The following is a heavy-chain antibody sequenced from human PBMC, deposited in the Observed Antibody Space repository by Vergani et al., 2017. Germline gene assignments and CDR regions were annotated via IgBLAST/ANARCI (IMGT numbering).Heavy chain of an antibody. J-gene: IGHJ6*03. CDR2: IDYSGST. D-gene: IGHD3-22*01. CDR3: ARVYYYDSSGYYYYYYYMDV. V-gene: IGHV4-61*08. Sequence: QVQLQESGPGLVKPSQTLSLTCTVSGGSISSGGYYWSWIRQHPGKGLEWIGYIDYSGSTNYNPSLKSRVTISVDTSKNQFSLKLSSVIAADTAVYYCARVYYYDSSGYYYYYYYMDVWGKGTTVTVSS. CDR1: GGSISSGGYY.